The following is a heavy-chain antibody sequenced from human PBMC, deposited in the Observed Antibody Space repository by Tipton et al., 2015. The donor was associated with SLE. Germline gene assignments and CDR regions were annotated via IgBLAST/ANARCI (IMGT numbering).Heavy chain of an antibody. CDR1: GGSFSGYH. J-gene: IGHJ4*02. V-gene: IGHV4-34*01. CDR3: ARDDFWSGYYNRGDY. CDR2: INHSGST. Sequence: TLSLTCSIYGGSFSGYHWSWIRQPPGKGLEWIGEINHSGSTNYNPSLKSRVTISVDTSKNQFSLKLSSVTAADTAVYYCARDDFWSGYYNRGDYWGQGTLVTVSS. D-gene: IGHD3-3*01.